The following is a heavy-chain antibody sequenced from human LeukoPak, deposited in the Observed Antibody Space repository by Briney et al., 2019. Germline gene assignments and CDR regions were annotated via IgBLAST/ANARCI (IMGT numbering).Heavy chain of an antibody. D-gene: IGHD2-15*01. CDR1: GYTFTSYY. CDR3: ARDPPGCSGGSCYPSYYFDY. CDR2: INPSGGST. Sequence: GASVKVSCKASGYTFTSYYMHWVRPAPGQGLEWMGLINPSGGSTSYAQKFQGRVTMTRDTSTSTVYMELSSLRSEDTAVYYCARDPPGCSGGSCYPSYYFDYWGQGTLVTVSS. V-gene: IGHV1-46*01. J-gene: IGHJ4*02.